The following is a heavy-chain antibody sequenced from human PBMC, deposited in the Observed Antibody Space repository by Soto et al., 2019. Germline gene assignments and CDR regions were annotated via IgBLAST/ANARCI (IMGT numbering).Heavy chain of an antibody. CDR3: ARGSKAGDGYNSVDYYYYGMDV. CDR2: ISYDGNYI. J-gene: IGHJ6*02. V-gene: IGHV3-30*03. D-gene: IGHD5-12*01. Sequence: QVQLVESGGGVVQPLRSLRLSCAVSGFTFSTYGMHWVRQAPGKGLEWVAVISYDGNYIYYADSVMGRFTISRDNSKYTLYLQMNSLRGEDTAVYYCARGSKAGDGYNSVDYYYYGMDVWGQGTTVTVSS. CDR1: GFTFSTYG.